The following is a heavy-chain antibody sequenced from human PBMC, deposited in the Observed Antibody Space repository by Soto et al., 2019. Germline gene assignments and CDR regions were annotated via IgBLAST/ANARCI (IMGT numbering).Heavy chain of an antibody. CDR2: IYYSGST. V-gene: IGHV4-61*08. J-gene: IGHJ6*02. CDR3: ARDRETGYYTHYYYYGMDV. CDR1: GGSISSGDYY. Sequence: PSETLSLTCTVSGGSISSGDYYWSWIRQPPGKGLEWIGYIYYSGSTNYNPSLKSRVTISVDTSKNQFSLKLSSVTAADTAVYYCARDRETGYYTHYYYYGMDVWGQGTTVTVSS. D-gene: IGHD3-3*01.